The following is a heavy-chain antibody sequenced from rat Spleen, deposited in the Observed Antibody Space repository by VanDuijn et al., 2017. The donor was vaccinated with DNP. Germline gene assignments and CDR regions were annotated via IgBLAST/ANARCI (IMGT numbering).Heavy chain of an antibody. V-gene: IGHV5-19*01. CDR1: GFTFSNYG. Sequence: EVQLVESGGGLVQPGRSLRLSCAASGFTFSNYGMHWIRQAPTKGLEWVASISPSGGSTYYRDSVKGRFTISKDNAKSTLYLQMDSLRSEDTATYYCATRDYYISYTPLFAYWGQGVMVTVSS. CDR3: ATRDYYISYTPLFAY. J-gene: IGHJ2*01. CDR2: ISPSGGST. D-gene: IGHD1-2*01.